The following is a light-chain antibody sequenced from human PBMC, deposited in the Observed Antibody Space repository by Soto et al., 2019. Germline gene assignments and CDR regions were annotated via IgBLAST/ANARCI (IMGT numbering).Light chain of an antibody. CDR2: AAS. CDR1: QGISSY. J-gene: IGKJ1*01. CDR3: QQLNSYPRT. V-gene: IGKV1-9*01. Sequence: DLQLTQSPSFLSASVGDRVTMTCRASQGISSYLAWYQQKPGKAPKLLIYAASTLQSGVPSRFSGSGSGTEFTLTISSLQPEDFATYYCQQLNSYPRTFGQGTKVEVQ.